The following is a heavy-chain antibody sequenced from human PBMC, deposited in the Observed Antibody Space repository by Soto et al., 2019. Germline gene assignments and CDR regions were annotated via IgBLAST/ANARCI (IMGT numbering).Heavy chain of an antibody. J-gene: IGHJ5*02. Sequence: ASVKVSCKASGYTFTGYYMHWVRQAPGQGLEWMGWINPNSGGTNYAQKFQGWVTMTRDTSISTAYMELSRLRSDDTAVYYCARGHLDSSSRITSPKNWFDPWGQGTLVTVSS. CDR3: ARGHLDSSSRITSPKNWFDP. D-gene: IGHD6-13*01. CDR2: INPNSGGT. CDR1: GYTFTGYY. V-gene: IGHV1-2*04.